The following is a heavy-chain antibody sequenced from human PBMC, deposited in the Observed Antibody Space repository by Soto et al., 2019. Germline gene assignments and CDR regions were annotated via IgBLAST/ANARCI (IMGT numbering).Heavy chain of an antibody. CDR3: ARERSTGWYDAFDI. D-gene: IGHD6-19*01. V-gene: IGHV1-8*01. Sequence: ASVKVSCKASGCTFTSYDINWVRQATGQGLEWMGWMNPNSGNTGYAQKFQGRVTMTRNTSISTAYMELSSLRSEDTAVYYCARERSTGWYDAFDIWGQGTMVTVSS. CDR1: GCTFTSYD. CDR2: MNPNSGNT. J-gene: IGHJ3*02.